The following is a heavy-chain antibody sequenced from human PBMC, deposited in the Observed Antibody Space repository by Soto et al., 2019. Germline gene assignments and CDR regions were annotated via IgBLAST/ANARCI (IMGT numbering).Heavy chain of an antibody. CDR3: AGELECSCASCYYFDY. V-gene: IGHV1-2*02. D-gene: IGHD2-2*01. J-gene: IGHJ4*02. CDR2: INPNSGGT. CDR1: GYTFTGYY. Sequence: ASVKVSCKASGYTFTGYYMHWVRQAPGQGLEWMGWINPNSGGTNYAQKFQGRVTMTRDTSISTAYMELSRLRSDDTAVYYCAGELECSCASCYYFDYWGQGTLVTVSS.